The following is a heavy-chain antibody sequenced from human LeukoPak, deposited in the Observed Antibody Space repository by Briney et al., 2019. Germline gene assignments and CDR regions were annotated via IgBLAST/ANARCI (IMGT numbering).Heavy chain of an antibody. CDR1: GDSIRSYY. CDR2: INHSGST. Sequence: SETLSLTCTVSGDSIRSYYWSWIRQPPGKGLEWIGEINHSGSTNYNPSLKSRVTISVDTSKNQFSLKLSSVTAADTAVYYCARGRAFYYGSGSHRPHNWFDPWGQGTLVTVSS. D-gene: IGHD3-10*01. J-gene: IGHJ5*02. V-gene: IGHV4-34*01. CDR3: ARGRAFYYGSGSHRPHNWFDP.